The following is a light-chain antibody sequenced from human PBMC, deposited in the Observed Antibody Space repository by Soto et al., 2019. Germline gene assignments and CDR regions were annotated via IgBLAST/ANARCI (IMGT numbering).Light chain of an antibody. CDR2: WAS. Sequence: DIVMTQSPDSLAVSLGERATINCRSSQSILYSSNNQNYLAWYQQKPGQPPKLLIYWASTRESGVPDRFGGSGSGTEFTLTISSLQAEDVAVYYCQQYYSPPWTFGQGTKVEIK. J-gene: IGKJ1*01. CDR1: QSILYSSNNQNY. CDR3: QQYYSPPWT. V-gene: IGKV4-1*01.